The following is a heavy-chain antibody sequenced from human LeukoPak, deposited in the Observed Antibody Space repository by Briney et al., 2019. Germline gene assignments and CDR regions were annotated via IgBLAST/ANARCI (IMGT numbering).Heavy chain of an antibody. CDR2: IYYSGST. D-gene: IGHD3-22*01. Sequence: PSETLSLTCTVSGGSISSYYWSWIRQPPGKGLEWVGYIYYSGSTNYNPSLKSRVTISVDTSKNQFSLKLSSVTAADTAVYYCARGGNYDSSGIFYFQHWGQGTLVTVSS. J-gene: IGHJ1*01. CDR3: ARGGNYDSSGIFYFQH. V-gene: IGHV4-59*12. CDR1: GGSISSYY.